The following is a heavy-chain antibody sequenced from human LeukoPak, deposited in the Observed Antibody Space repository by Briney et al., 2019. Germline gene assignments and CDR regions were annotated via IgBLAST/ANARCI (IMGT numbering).Heavy chain of an antibody. J-gene: IGHJ4*02. CDR2: INHSGST. V-gene: IGHV4-39*01. D-gene: IGHD2/OR15-2a*01. CDR1: GGSISSGGYY. CDR3: AGHHPRNTVDF. Sequence: PSETLSLTCTVSGGSISSGGYYWSWIRQPPGKGLEWIGEINHSGSTNYNPSLKSRVTISLDTSKNQFSLKLSSVTAADTAVYYCAGHHPRNTVDFWGQGTLVTVSS.